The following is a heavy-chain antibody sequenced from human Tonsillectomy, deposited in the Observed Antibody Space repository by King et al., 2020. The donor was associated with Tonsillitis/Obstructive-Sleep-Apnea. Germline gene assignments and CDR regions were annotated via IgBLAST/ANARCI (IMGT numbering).Heavy chain of an antibody. CDR1: GFTFSSYS. CDR2: ITSSSSTL. D-gene: IGHD2-15*01. V-gene: IGHV3-48*02. Sequence: VQLVESGGDLVQPGGSLRLSCAASGFTFSSYSMNWVRQAPGKWREWVSYITSSSSTLYYADSVKGRFTISRDNAKNSLYLQMNSLRDEDTAVYYCARDKDSGGGFDFWGQGTLVTVSS. J-gene: IGHJ4*02. CDR3: ARDKDSGGGFDF.